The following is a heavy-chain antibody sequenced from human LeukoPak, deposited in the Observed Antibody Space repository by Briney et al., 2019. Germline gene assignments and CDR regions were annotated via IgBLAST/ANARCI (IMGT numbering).Heavy chain of an antibody. D-gene: IGHD6-19*01. CDR1: GGSISSGGYY. CDR3: ARDRAYGYSTVWDFDY. Sequence: SETLSLTCTVSGGSISSGGYYWSWIRQPPGKGLEWIGYIYHSGSTYYNPSLKSRVTISVDRSKNQFSLKLSSVTAADTAVYYCARDRAYGYSTVWDFDYWGQGTLVTVSS. V-gene: IGHV4-30-2*01. CDR2: IYHSGST. J-gene: IGHJ4*02.